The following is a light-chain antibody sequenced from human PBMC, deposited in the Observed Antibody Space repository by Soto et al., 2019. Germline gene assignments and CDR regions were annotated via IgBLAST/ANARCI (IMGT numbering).Light chain of an antibody. CDR1: SNDIGGYIY. CDR3: SSYTSGDTLA. CDR2: EVR. J-gene: IGLJ2*01. V-gene: IGLV2-14*01. Sequence: QSALTQPASVSGSPGQSIAIPCTGTSNDIGGYIYVSWYQHHPGRAPKLIIYEVRNRPSGVSNRFSGSKSDNTASLTISGLQAEDEATYYCSSYTSGDTLAFGGGTKVTV.